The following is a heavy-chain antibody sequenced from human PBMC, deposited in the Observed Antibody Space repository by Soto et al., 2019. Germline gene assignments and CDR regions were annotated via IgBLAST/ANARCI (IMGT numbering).Heavy chain of an antibody. Sequence: PSETLSLTCTVSGGSISSYYWTWIRQPPGKGLEWMGYIYYSGSTRYNPSLKSQVSISVDTSKNQFSLKLSSVTAADTAVYYCARLDDFWTGYPPPLGYWGQGTLVTVSS. D-gene: IGHD3-3*01. CDR1: GGSISSYY. V-gene: IGHV4-59*08. CDR3: ARLDDFWTGYPPPLGY. CDR2: IYYSGST. J-gene: IGHJ4*02.